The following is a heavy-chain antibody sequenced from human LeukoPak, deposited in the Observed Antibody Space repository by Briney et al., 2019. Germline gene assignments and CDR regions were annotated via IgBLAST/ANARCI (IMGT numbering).Heavy chain of an antibody. Sequence: SETLSLTCAVYGGSFSGYYWSWIRQPPGKGLEWTGEINHSGSTNYNPSLKSRVTISVDTSKNQFSLKLSSVTAADTAVYYCARGGSYYYDSSGYWAFYYYYYMDVWGKGTTVTVSS. CDR3: ARGGSYYYDSSGYWAFYYYYYMDV. CDR2: INHSGST. V-gene: IGHV4-34*01. J-gene: IGHJ6*03. D-gene: IGHD3-22*01. CDR1: GGSFSGYY.